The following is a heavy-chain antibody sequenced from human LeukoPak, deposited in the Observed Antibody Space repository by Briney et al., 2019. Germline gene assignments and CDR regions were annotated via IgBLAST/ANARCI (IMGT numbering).Heavy chain of an antibody. CDR2: IKQDGSEK. J-gene: IGHJ6*02. CDR1: GFTFSSYW. Sequence: GSLRLSCAASGFTFSSYWMSWVRQAPGKGLEWVANIKQDGSEKYYVDSVKGRFTISRDNAKNSLYLQMNSLRAEDTAVYYCARAYGSGSYYSYDMAPYYGMDVWGQGTTVTVSS. V-gene: IGHV3-7*01. CDR3: ARAYGSGSYYSYDMAPYYGMDV. D-gene: IGHD3-10*01.